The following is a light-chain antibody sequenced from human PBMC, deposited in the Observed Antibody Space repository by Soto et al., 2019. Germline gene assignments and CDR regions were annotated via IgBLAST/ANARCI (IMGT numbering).Light chain of an antibody. CDR1: SSDVGGYNY. CDR2: EVN. Sequence: QSALTQPPSASGSPGQSVTISCTGTSSDVGGYNYVSWYQQHPGEAPKLMISEVNKRPSGVPDRFSGSKSGNTASLTVSGLQAEDEADYYCSSYAGSRIVVFGGGTKVTVL. CDR3: SSYAGSRIVV. J-gene: IGLJ2*01. V-gene: IGLV2-8*01.